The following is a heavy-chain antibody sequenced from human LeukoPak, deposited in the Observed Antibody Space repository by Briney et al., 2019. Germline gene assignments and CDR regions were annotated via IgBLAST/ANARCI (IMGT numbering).Heavy chain of an antibody. CDR1: GFTFSSCS. Sequence: GGSLRLSCAASGFTFSSCSMNWVRQAPGKGLEWVSSISSSSSYIYYADSVKGRFTISRDNAKNSLYLQMNSLRAEDTAVYYCARLSSYYYDSSGYYRLDPIDYWGQGTLVTVSS. D-gene: IGHD3-22*01. V-gene: IGHV3-21*01. CDR3: ARLSSYYYDSSGYYRLDPIDY. J-gene: IGHJ4*02. CDR2: ISSSSSYI.